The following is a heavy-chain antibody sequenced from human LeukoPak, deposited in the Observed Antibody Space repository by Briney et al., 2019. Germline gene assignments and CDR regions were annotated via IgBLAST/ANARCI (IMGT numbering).Heavy chain of an antibody. CDR3: ARDYYYDSSGYSYYFDY. J-gene: IGHJ4*02. CDR2: IWYDGSNK. D-gene: IGHD3-22*01. Sequence: GGSLRLSCAASGFTFSSYGMHWVRQAPGKGLEWVAVIWYDGSNKYYADSVKGRFTIYRDNSKNTLYLQMNSLRAEDTAVYYCARDYYYDSSGYSYYFDYWGQGTLVTVSS. CDR1: GFTFSSYG. V-gene: IGHV3-33*01.